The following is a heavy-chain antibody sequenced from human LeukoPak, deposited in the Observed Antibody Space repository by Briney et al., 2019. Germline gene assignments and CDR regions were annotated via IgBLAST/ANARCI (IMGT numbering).Heavy chain of an antibody. J-gene: IGHJ6*03. CDR1: GITFDGAP. CDR2: IRSKTDNYAT. V-gene: IGHV3-73*01. CDR3: QAYYYYYMDV. Sequence: GGSLKLSCAASGITFDGAPIHWVRQASGKGLAWVGRIRSKTDNYATGYAASVKGRFLISRDDSKNMSYLQMNSLKTEDTAVYYCQAYYYYYMDVWGKGTTVTVS.